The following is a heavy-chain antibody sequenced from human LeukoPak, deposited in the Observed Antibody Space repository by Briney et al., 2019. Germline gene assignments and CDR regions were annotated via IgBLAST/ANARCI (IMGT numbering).Heavy chain of an antibody. D-gene: IGHD3-16*02. V-gene: IGHV4-34*01. J-gene: IGHJ4*02. CDR3: ARGKSQYDYVWGSYRNPDRCFDY. CDR1: GGSFSGYY. Sequence: PSETLSLTCAVYGGSFSGYYWSWIRQPPGKGLEWIGEINHSGSTNYNPSLKSRVTISVDTSKNQFSLKLSSVTAADTAVYYCARGKSQYDYVWGSYRNPDRCFDYWGQGTLVTVSS. CDR2: INHSGST.